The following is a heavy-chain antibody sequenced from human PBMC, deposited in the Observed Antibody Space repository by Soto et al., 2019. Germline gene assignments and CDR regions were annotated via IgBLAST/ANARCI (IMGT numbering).Heavy chain of an antibody. CDR2: IYHSGST. V-gene: IGHV4-30-2*01. Sequence: PSETLSLTCAVSGGSISSGGYSWSWIRQPPGKGLEWIGYIYHSGSTYYNPSLKSRVTISVDRSKNQFSLKLSSVTAADTAVYYCAKDQPNIVVVPAAYFQHWGQGTLVTVSS. J-gene: IGHJ1*01. CDR1: GGSISSGGYS. CDR3: AKDQPNIVVVPAAYFQH. D-gene: IGHD2-2*01.